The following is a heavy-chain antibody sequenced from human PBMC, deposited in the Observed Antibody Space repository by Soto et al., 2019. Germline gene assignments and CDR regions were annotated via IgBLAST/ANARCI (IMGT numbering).Heavy chain of an antibody. Sequence: AASGFTFSTYWMSWVRQAPGKGLEWVVNIKEDGSEKYYVDSVKGRFTISRDNAKNSLYLQMNSLRAEDTAVYYCVRRITIFGVVIKRYYDYWGQGTLVTVSS. CDR2: IKEDGSEK. D-gene: IGHD3-3*01. CDR3: VRRITIFGVVIKRYYDY. CDR1: GFTFSTYW. V-gene: IGHV3-7*01. J-gene: IGHJ4*02.